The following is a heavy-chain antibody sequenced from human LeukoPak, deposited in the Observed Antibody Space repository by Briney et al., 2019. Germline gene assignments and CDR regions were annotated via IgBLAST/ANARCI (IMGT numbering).Heavy chain of an antibody. J-gene: IGHJ4*02. CDR1: GFTFSSYA. Sequence: GGSLRLSCAASGFTFSSYAMHWVRQAPGKGLEWVAVISYDGSNKYYADSVKGRFTISRDNSKNTLYLQMNSLRAEDTAVYYCATPTIDYGGNPYYFDYWGQGTLVTVSS. V-gene: IGHV3-30-3*01. D-gene: IGHD4-23*01. CDR2: ISYDGSNK. CDR3: ATPTIDYGGNPYYFDY.